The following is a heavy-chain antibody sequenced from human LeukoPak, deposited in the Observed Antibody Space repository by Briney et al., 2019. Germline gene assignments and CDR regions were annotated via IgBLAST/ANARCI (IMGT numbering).Heavy chain of an antibody. D-gene: IGHD1-20*01. CDR1: GFTFTSAW. CDR3: STLTSRGLSDS. V-gene: IGHV3-15*07. CDR2: IKSKADGETI. J-gene: IGHJ4*02. Sequence: GGPLRLSCAASGFTFTSAWMNWVRQAPGKGLEWVGRIKSKADGETIDYAAPVKGRFTFSRDDSKNMLYLQMNSLKSEDTAVYYCSTLTSRGLSDSWGQGTLVTVSS.